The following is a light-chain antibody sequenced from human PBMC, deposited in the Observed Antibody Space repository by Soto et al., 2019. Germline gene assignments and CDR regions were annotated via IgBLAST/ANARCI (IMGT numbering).Light chain of an antibody. CDR2: AAS. V-gene: IGKV1-39*01. Sequence: DIQMTQSPSSLSSSVGDRLTITCRASQSSSSYLNWYQQKPGKAPKLLIYAASSLQSGVPSRFSGSGSGTEFTLTVSSLQPDDFATYYCQQATSFPRTFGQGTKVDI. J-gene: IGKJ1*01. CDR1: QSSSSY. CDR3: QQATSFPRT.